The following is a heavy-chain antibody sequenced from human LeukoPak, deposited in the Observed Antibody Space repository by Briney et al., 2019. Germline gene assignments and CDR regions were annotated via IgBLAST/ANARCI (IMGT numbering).Heavy chain of an antibody. CDR1: GYTFTSYW. CDR3: ARRGSYYLPSDS. Sequence: GESLKISCKGPGYTFTSYWIGWVRQMPGKGLEWMGIIYPGDSDARYSPSFQGQVTISADKSVSTAYLQWSSLKASDTALYYCARRGSYYLPSDSWGQGTLVTVSS. V-gene: IGHV5-51*01. D-gene: IGHD1-26*01. CDR2: IYPGDSDA. J-gene: IGHJ4*02.